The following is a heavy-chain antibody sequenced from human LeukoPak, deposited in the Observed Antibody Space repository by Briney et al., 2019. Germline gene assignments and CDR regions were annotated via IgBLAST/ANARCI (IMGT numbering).Heavy chain of an antibody. V-gene: IGHV3-30-3*01. J-gene: IGHJ4*02. CDR3: ARAVTYSSSWFFDY. D-gene: IGHD6-13*01. CDR2: ISYDGSNK. CDR1: GFTFSSYA. Sequence: GGSLRLSCAASGFTFSSYAMHWVRQAPGKGLEWVAVISYDGSNKYYADSVKGRFTISRDNSKNTLYLQMNSLRAEDTAVYYCARAVTYSSSWFFDYWGQGTLVTVSS.